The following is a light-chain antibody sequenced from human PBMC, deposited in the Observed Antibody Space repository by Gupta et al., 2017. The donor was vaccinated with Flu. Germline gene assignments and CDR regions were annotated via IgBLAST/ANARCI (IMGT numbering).Light chain of an antibody. CDR2: AAS. CDR3: QQSYSTPHT. V-gene: IGKV1-39*01. Sequence: DIQMTQSPSSLSVSVGDRVTITCRASQNIDISLVWYQQKPGKVPNVLIYAASKLQSGVPSRFSGSGSGTDFTLTISSLQPEDSASYFCQQSYSTPHTFGQGTNLEIK. J-gene: IGKJ2*01. CDR1: QNIDIS.